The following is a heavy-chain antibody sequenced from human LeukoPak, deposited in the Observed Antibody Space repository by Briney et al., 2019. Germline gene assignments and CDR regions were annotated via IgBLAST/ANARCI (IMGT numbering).Heavy chain of an antibody. CDR3: ARVPGGHDYSNYGHDY. D-gene: IGHD4-11*01. J-gene: IGHJ4*02. CDR2: INAGNGNT. CDR1: GYTFTSYA. Sequence: VASVKVSCKASGYTFTSYAMHWVRQAPGQRLEWMGWINAGNGNTKYSQKFQGRVTITRDTSTSTAYMELRSLRSDDTAVYYCARVPGGHDYSNYGHDYWGQGTLVTVSS. V-gene: IGHV1-3*01.